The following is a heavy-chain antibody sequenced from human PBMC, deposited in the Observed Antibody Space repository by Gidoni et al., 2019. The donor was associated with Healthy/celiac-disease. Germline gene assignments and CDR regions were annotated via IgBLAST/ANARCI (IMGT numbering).Heavy chain of an antibody. CDR1: GYSFTTYC. CDR3: ARHGAYSSSSFDYYYTMDV. J-gene: IGHJ6*02. D-gene: IGHD6-6*01. Sequence: EVQLVQSGAEVKKPGESLRISCKGSGYSFTTYCISWVRQMPGKGLEWMGRIDPSGSYTNYSPSFQGHVTISADKSISTAYLQWSSLKASDTAMYYCARHGAYSSSSFDYYYTMDVWGQGTTVTVSS. V-gene: IGHV5-10-1*01. CDR2: IDPSGSYT.